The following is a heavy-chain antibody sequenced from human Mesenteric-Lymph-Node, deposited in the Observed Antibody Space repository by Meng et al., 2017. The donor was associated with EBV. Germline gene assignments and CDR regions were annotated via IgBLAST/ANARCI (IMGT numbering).Heavy chain of an antibody. CDR1: GGSISSSNW. D-gene: IGHD6-19*01. CDR2: IFHIGST. V-gene: IGHV4-4*02. Sequence: QVQRQESGPGLVKPLGTLSLTCAVSGGSISSSNWWSWVRQPPGKGLEWIGEIFHIGSTNYNQTLKSRVTISVDKSKNQFSLNLSSVTAADTAVYYCARVGQWLPIDYWGQGTLVTVSS. J-gene: IGHJ4*02. CDR3: ARVGQWLPIDY.